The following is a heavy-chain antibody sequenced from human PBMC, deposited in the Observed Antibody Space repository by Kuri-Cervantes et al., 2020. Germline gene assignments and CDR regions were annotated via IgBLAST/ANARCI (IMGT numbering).Heavy chain of an antibody. D-gene: IGHD1-14*01. J-gene: IGHJ4*02. CDR2: ISNDGNNK. V-gene: IGHV3-30*03. CDR1: GFTFSSHG. CDR3: ASWAGTDSNFYGPFDY. Sequence: GGSLRLSCAVSGFTFSSHGMHWVRQAPGKGLEWVAIISNDGNNKYYADSVKGRFTISRDNSKNTLSLQMNSLRTEDTAIYYCASWAGTDSNFYGPFDYWGQGTPVTVSS.